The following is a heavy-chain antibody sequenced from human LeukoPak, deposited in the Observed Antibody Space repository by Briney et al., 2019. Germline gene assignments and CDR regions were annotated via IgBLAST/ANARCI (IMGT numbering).Heavy chain of an antibody. CDR2: IIPIFGTA. J-gene: IGHJ6*03. CDR3: ASIRDGYNSRYMDV. D-gene: IGHD5-24*01. CDR1: GGTFSSYA. Sequence: SVKVSCKASGGTFSSYAISWVRQAPGQGLEWMGGIIPIFGTANYAQKFQGRVTITADESTSTAYMELSSLRSEDTAVYYCASIRDGYNSRYMDVWGKGTTVTISS. V-gene: IGHV1-69*13.